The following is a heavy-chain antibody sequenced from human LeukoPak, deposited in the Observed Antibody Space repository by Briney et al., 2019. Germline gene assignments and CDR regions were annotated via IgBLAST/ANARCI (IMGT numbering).Heavy chain of an antibody. Sequence: SVKVSCKASGGTFTSYTLSWVRQAPGQGLQWMGGIIPILGTTDYAQNFQDRVMITADESTSTVYMELSSLTSEDTAIYYCAVPAAQRSYYYYYMDVWGKGTPVTVSS. CDR2: IIPILGTT. CDR1: GGTFTSYT. CDR3: AVPAAQRSYYYYYMDV. J-gene: IGHJ6*03. D-gene: IGHD2-2*01. V-gene: IGHV1-69*13.